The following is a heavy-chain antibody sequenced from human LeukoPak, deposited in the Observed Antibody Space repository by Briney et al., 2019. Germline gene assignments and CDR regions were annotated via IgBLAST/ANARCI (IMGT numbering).Heavy chain of an antibody. V-gene: IGHV1-18*01. CDR2: ISAYNGNT. J-gene: IGHJ4*02. CDR1: GYTFTSYG. Sequence: ASVKVSCKASGYTFTSYGISWVRQAPGQGLEWMGWISAYNGNTNYAQKLQGSVTMTTDTSTSTAYMELRSLRSDDTAVYYCARDPVRGYGSGSYYNNYWGQGTLVTVSS. CDR3: ARDPVRGYGSGSYYNNY. D-gene: IGHD3-10*01.